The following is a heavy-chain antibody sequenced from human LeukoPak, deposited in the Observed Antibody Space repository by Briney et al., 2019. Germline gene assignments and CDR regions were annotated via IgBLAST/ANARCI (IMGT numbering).Heavy chain of an antibody. CDR3: ARVGVGGSSWYYFDY. CDR2: IYYSGST. V-gene: IGHV4-39*07. D-gene: IGHD6-13*01. J-gene: IGHJ4*02. Sequence: PSETLSLTCTVSGGSISSSRYYWGWIRQPPGKGLEWIGSIYYSGSTYYNPSLKSRVTISVDTSKNQFSLKLSSVTAADTAVYYCARVGVGGSSWYYFDYWGQGTLVTVSS. CDR1: GGSISSSRYY.